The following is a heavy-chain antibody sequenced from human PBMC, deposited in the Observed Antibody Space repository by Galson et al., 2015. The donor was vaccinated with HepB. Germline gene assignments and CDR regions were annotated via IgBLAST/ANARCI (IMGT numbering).Heavy chain of an antibody. CDR3: ARDRGGGTTVTTEAYYYYYGMDV. V-gene: IGHV3-21*01. CDR1: GFTFSSYS. Sequence: SLRLSCAASGFTFSSYSMNWVRQAPGKGLEWVSSISSSSSYIYYADSVKGRFTISRDNAKNSLYLQMNSLRAEDTAVYYCARDRGGGTTVTTEAYYYYYGMDVWGQGTTVTVSS. CDR2: ISSSSSYI. D-gene: IGHD4-17*01. J-gene: IGHJ6*02.